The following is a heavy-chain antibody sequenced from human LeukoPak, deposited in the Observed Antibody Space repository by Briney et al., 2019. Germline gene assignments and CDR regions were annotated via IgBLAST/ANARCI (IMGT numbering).Heavy chain of an antibody. Sequence: SVKVSCKASGGTFSSYAISWVRQAPGQGLEWMGGIIPIFGTANYAQKFQGRVTITADESTSTAYMELSSLRSEDTAVYYCASTTTGTYYYGSGSYSHGYWGQGTLVTVSS. CDR3: ASTTTGTYYYGSGSYSHGY. D-gene: IGHD3-10*01. CDR1: GGTFSSYA. CDR2: IIPIFGTA. J-gene: IGHJ4*02. V-gene: IGHV1-69*01.